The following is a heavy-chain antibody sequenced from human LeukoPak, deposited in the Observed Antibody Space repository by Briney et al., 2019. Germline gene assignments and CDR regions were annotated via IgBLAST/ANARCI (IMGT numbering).Heavy chain of an antibody. J-gene: IGHJ4*02. CDR1: GFTFSNAW. D-gene: IGHD2-21*01. CDR3: AKRPIPGSRGFEF. Sequence: GGSLRLSCAASGFTFSNAWMRWVRQAPGKGLEWVGHIYSKTGGGTTAYAAPVKDRFTISRDDSKSTLYLQMNSLRAEDTAVYYCAKRPIPGSRGFEFWGQGTLVTVSS. V-gene: IGHV3-15*01. CDR2: IYSKTGGGTT.